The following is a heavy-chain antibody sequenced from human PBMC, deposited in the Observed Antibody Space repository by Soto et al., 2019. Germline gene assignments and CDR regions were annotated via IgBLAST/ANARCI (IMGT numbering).Heavy chain of an antibody. CDR3: GKVFYAMVRGSMGAFDS. Sequence: GGSLRLSCAASGFTFSSYSINWVRQAPWEGLEWVSSISSSSIYIYYADSVKGRFTISRDNAKNSLYLQMNSLRAEDTAGYYCGKVFYAMVRGSMGAFDSWGQGKMVTVSS. D-gene: IGHD3-10*01. CDR1: GFTFSSYS. J-gene: IGHJ3*02. CDR2: ISSSSIYI. V-gene: IGHV3-21*01.